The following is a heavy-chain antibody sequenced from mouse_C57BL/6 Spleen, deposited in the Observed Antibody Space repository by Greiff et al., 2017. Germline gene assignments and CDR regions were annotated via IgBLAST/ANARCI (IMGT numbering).Heavy chain of an antibody. CDR3: ARSECITQDYFDD. CDR2: IHPNSGST. D-gene: IGHD1-1*01. J-gene: IGHJ2*01. V-gene: IGHV1-64*01. Sequence: QVQLQQPGAELVKPGASVKLSCKASGYTFTSYWMHWVKQRPGQGLEWIGMIHPNSGSTNYNEKFKSKATLTVDKSSSTAYMQLSSLTSEDSAVYCCARSECITQDYFDDWGQGTTLAVSS. CDR1: GYTFTSYW.